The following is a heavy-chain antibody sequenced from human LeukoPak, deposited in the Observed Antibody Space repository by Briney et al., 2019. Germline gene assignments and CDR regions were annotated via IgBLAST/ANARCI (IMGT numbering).Heavy chain of an antibody. V-gene: IGHV3-23*01. J-gene: IGHJ4*02. D-gene: IGHD3-3*01. CDR1: GFTFNNYA. Sequence: GGSLRLSCAASGFTFNNYAMTWVRQAPGKGLEWVSAIRSSGYTTYYADSVRGRFTISRDNSKNTLDLQMNSLRAEDTAIYYCTKARDDFGVDTIDYWGQGTLVTVSS. CDR2: IRSSGYTT. CDR3: TKARDDFGVDTIDY.